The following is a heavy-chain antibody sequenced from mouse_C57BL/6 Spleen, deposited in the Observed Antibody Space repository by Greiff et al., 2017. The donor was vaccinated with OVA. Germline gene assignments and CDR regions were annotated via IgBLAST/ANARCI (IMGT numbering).Heavy chain of an antibody. CDR2: IDPETGGT. CDR3: TRGGLTYWYFAV. CDR1: GYTFTDSE. J-gene: IGHJ1*01. V-gene: IGHV1-15*01. Sequence: QVQLQQSGAELVRPGASVTLSCKASGYTFTDSEMHWVKQTPVHGLEWIGAIDPETGGTAYNQKFKGKAILTADKSSSTAYMELRSLTSEDSAVYYCTRGGLTYWYFAVWGAGTPVTVSS. D-gene: IGHD2-4*01.